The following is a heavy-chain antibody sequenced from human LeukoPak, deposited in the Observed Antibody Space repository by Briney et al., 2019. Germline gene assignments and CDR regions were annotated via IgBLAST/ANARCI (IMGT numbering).Heavy chain of an antibody. V-gene: IGHV1-69-2*01. CDR3: VLNYGDYYYYMDV. J-gene: IGHJ6*03. CDR2: VDPEDGET. D-gene: IGHD4-17*01. CDR1: GYTFTDYY. Sequence: GASVKVSCKVSGYTFTDYYMHWVQQAPGKGLEWRGLVDPEDGETIYAEKFQGRVTITAEPSTETAYMELRSLRSEDTAVYYCVLNYGDYYYYMDVWGKGTTVTVSS.